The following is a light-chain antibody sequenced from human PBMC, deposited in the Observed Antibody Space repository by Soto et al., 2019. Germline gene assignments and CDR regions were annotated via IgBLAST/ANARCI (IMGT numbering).Light chain of an antibody. CDR3: QQYNNWPPT. CDR1: HRVSTY. J-gene: IGKJ4*01. CDR2: DVS. Sequence: ERVETGCRGTLTESPGASATPPCRASHRVSTYLAWYQQKPGQAPRLLIYDVSTRATGIPDRFSGSGSGTEFPLTISSLHFKDIAVYYCQQYNNWPPTFGGGTRWIS. V-gene: IGKV3-15*01.